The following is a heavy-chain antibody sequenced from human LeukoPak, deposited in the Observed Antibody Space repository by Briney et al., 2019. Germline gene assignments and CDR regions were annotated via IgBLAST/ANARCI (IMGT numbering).Heavy chain of an antibody. CDR2: INPNTGDT. CDR3: TRVSIAWANLYFDY. V-gene: IGHV1-2*02. D-gene: IGHD1-14*01. Sequence: ASVKVSCKASGYTFTDYYIHWVRQALGQGLEWMGRINPNTGDTNYAQKFQGRVTMTGDASINTASMELTSLTSGDTAVYYCTRVSIAWANLYFDYWGQGTLVTVSS. J-gene: IGHJ4*02. CDR1: GYTFTDYY.